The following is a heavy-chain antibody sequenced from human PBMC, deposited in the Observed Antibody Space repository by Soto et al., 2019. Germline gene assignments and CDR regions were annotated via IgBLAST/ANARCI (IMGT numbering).Heavy chain of an antibody. Sequence: SETLSLTCTVSDGSITNSNYFWGWIRQPPGKGLDWIGSFSHSGATYYNPSLKSRVTMSVDTSRNQFSLHLSSVTAADTAVYYCARHSTSPYYSASGLNGLDVWGLGTTVTRLL. CDR1: DGSITNSNYF. CDR3: ARHSTSPYYSASGLNGLDV. V-gene: IGHV4-39*01. J-gene: IGHJ6*02. CDR2: FSHSGAT. D-gene: IGHD3-10*01.